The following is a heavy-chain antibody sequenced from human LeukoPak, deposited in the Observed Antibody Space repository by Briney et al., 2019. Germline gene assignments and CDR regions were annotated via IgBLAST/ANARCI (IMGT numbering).Heavy chain of an antibody. Sequence: SVKVSCKASGGTFSSYAISWVRQAPGQGLEWMGGIIPIFGTANYAQKFQGRVTITTDESTSTAYMELSSLRSEDTAVYYCARTIAADIHDAFDIRGQGTMVTVSS. CDR1: GGTFSSYA. J-gene: IGHJ3*02. D-gene: IGHD6-13*01. CDR3: ARTIAADIHDAFDI. CDR2: IIPIFGTA. V-gene: IGHV1-69*05.